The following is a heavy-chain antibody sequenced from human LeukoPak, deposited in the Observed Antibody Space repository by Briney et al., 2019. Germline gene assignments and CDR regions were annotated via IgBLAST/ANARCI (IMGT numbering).Heavy chain of an antibody. D-gene: IGHD3-10*01. J-gene: IGHJ4*02. CDR1: GYTFTGYY. CDR2: INPNSGGT. CDR3: ARALLWFGEPSHIDY. Sequence: ASVKVSCKASGYTFTGYYMHWVRQAPGRGLEWMGWINPNSGGTNYAQKFQGRVTMTTDTSTSTAYMELRSLRSDDTAVYYCARALLWFGEPSHIDYWGQGTLVTASS. V-gene: IGHV1-2*02.